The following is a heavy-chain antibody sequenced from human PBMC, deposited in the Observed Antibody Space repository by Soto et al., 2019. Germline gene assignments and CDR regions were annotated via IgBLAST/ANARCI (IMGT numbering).Heavy chain of an antibody. CDR3: AKVTVIVGATDWFDP. CDR1: GFTFSSYA. Sequence: EVQLLESGGGLVQPGGSLRLSCAASGFTFSSYAMSWVRQAPGKGLEWVSAISGSGGSTYYADSVKGRFTISRDNSKNTMYLQMNSLRAEDTAVYYCAKVTVIVGATDWFDPWGQGTLVTVSS. CDR2: ISGSGGST. J-gene: IGHJ5*02. D-gene: IGHD1-26*01. V-gene: IGHV3-23*01.